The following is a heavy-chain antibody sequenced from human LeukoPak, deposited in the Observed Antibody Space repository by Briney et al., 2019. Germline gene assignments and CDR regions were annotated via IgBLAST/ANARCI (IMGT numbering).Heavy chain of an antibody. J-gene: IGHJ6*02. CDR3: ARDPAVGANGDYYNYGMDV. D-gene: IGHD3-16*01. V-gene: IGHV4-4*07. CDR1: GASISSSY. CDR2: IYSRGST. Sequence: MPSETLSLTCTVSGASISSSYWSWIRQPAGKGLEWIGRIYSRGSTSYNPSLKSRVTMSLDMSKNQFSLRLSSVTAADTAVYFCARDPAVGANGDYYNYGMDVWGQGTTVLVSS.